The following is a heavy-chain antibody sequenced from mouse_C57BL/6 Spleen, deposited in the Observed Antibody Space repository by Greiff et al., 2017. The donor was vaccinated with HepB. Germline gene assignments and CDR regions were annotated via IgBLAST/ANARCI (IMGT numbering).Heavy chain of an antibody. J-gene: IGHJ2*01. CDR2: IDPSDSYT. D-gene: IGHD2-4*01. CDR1: GYTFTSYW. V-gene: IGHV1-50*01. CDR3: ARGSYYDSLFDY. Sequence: VQLQQPGAELVKPGASVKLSCKASGYTFTSYWMQWVKQRPGQGLEWIGEIDPSDSYTNYNQKFKGKATLTVDTSSSTAYMQLSSLTSEDSAVYYCARGSYYDSLFDYWGQGTTLTVSS.